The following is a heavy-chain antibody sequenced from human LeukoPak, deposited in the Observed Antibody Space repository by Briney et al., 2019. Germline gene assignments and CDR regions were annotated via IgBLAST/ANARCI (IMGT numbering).Heavy chain of an antibody. CDR3: ARDPNDYSNYETDAFDI. CDR2: ISSSSSYI. D-gene: IGHD4-4*01. CDR1: GFTFSSYA. Sequence: GGSLRLSCAASGFTFSSYAMSWVRQAPGKGLEWVSSISSSSSYIYYADSVKGRFTISRDNAKNSLYLQMNSLRAEDTAVYYCARDPNDYSNYETDAFDIWGQGTMVTVSS. J-gene: IGHJ3*02. V-gene: IGHV3-21*01.